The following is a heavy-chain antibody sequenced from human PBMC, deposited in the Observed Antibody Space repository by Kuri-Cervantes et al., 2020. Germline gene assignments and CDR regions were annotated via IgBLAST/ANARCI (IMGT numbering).Heavy chain of an antibody. Sequence: GSLRLSCTVSGGSISSYYWSWIRQPAGKGLEWIGRIYTSGSTNYNPSRKSRVTITVDTSKNQSSLKLSSVTAADTSVYYCAGYSSDWRYYYYGMDVWGQGTTVTVSS. D-gene: IGHD6-19*01. J-gene: IGHJ6*02. CDR3: AGYSSDWRYYYYGMDV. CDR1: GGSISSYY. CDR2: IYTSGST. V-gene: IGHV4-4*07.